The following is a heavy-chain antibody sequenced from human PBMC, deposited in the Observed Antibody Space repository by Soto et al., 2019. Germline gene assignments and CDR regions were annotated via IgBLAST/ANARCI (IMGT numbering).Heavy chain of an antibody. V-gene: IGHV3-7*05. CDR1: GFTFGDYW. CDR3: ASLRISYAVDV. J-gene: IGHJ6*02. CDR2: MNQDGNER. Sequence: EVQLVESGGGLVQPGGSLRLSCGVSGFTFGDYWMTWVRQAPGKGLEWVANMNQDGNERFYVASVKGRFTISRDNAKNSLYLQMNSLRAEDTAVYYCASLRISYAVDVWGQGTTVTVSS. D-gene: IGHD3-10*01.